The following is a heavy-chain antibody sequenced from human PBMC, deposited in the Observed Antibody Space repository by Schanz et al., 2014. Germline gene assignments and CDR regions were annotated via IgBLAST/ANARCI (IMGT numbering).Heavy chain of an antibody. Sequence: QGQLVQSGAEVKKPGASVKVSCKASGYTFTSYGITWVRQAPGQGLEWMGWISAYNGHTTYAQKFQGRVTMTTDTSTSTAYMELSSLRSEDTAVYFCARGPSTGAFDIWGQGTMVNVSS. CDR2: ISAYNGHT. CDR3: ARGPSTGAFDI. CDR1: GYTFTSYG. V-gene: IGHV1-18*01. J-gene: IGHJ3*02.